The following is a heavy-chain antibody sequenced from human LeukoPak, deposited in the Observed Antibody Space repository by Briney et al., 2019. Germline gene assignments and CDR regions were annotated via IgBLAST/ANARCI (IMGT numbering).Heavy chain of an antibody. J-gene: IGHJ4*02. D-gene: IGHD1-1*01. Sequence: ASVKVSCKASGYTFTNNYMHWVRQAPGQGLEWMGIIHSGGGSTTYAQKFQGRVTMTRDTSTSTVYMELSSLRSEDTALYYCARDGTYHNCDYWGQGTLVTVSS. V-gene: IGHV1-46*01. CDR2: IHSGGGST. CDR3: ARDGTYHNCDY. CDR1: GYTFTNNY.